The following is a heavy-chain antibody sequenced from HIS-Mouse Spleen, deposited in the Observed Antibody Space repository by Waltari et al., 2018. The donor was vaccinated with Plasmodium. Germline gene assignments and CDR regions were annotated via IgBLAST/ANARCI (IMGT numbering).Heavy chain of an antibody. J-gene: IGHJ4*02. CDR2: ISYDGSNK. CDR3: AKILSYSSSPEDY. D-gene: IGHD6-6*01. V-gene: IGHV3-30*18. CDR1: GFTFRSYG. Sequence: QVQLVGSGGGVVQPGRSLRFSCAASGFTFRSYGMHWVRQAPGKGLEWVAVISYDGSNKYYADSVKGRFTISRDNSKNTLYLQMNSLRAEDTAVYYCAKILSYSSSPEDYWGQGTLVTVSS.